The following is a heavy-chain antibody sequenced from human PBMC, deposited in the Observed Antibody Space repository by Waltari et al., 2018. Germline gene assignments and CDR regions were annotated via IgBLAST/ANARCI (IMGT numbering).Heavy chain of an antibody. CDR3: TKMRRNLPRDIIDN. J-gene: IGHJ4*02. V-gene: IGHV3-23*01. CDR1: GFIFSRFA. Sequence: EVQLLESGGGLVQRGGSLRLPCAVTGFIFSRFAMSWVRHTPGKGLEWVAGTSASSGSTYYADSVQGRFTISRDNSKKRVFLQMNSLRAEDTATYYCTKMRRNLPRDIIDNWGQGTQVIIAS. CDR2: TSASSGST.